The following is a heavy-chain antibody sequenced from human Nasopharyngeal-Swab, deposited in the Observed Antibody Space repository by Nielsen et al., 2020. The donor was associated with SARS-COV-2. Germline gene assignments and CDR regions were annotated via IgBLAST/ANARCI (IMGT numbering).Heavy chain of an antibody. J-gene: IGHJ2*01. D-gene: IGHD6-13*01. CDR2: VSSTSTYI. CDR3: ARVLLSSWRAIGNWYFDL. Sequence: GGSLRLSCAASGFTFNTYSMNWVRQAPGKGLEWVSTVSSTSTYIYYADSVKGRFTISRDNAENSLYLQMNSLRAEDTAVYYCARVLLSSWRAIGNWYFDLWGRGTLVTVSS. V-gene: IGHV3-21*01. CDR1: GFTFNTYS.